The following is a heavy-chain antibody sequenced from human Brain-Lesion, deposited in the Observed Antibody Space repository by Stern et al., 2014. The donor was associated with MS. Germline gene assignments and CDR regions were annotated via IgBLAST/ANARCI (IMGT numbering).Heavy chain of an antibody. CDR2: IYNSGAT. Sequence: VQLVESGPGLVQPSQTLSLTCTVSGDSINSGGHYWSWIRQRPGKGLEWIGYIYNSGATFYSPSLKGRVTISLDTSKNQFSLTLSSVTAADTAIYYCASRWSGTYYGQNWFDPWGQGILVTVSS. D-gene: IGHD1-26*01. J-gene: IGHJ5*02. CDR1: GDSINSGGHY. CDR3: ASRWSGTYYGQNWFDP. V-gene: IGHV4-31*03.